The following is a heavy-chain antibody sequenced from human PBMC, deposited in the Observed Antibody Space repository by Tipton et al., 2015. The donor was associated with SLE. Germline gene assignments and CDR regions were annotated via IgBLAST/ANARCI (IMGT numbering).Heavy chain of an antibody. V-gene: IGHV1-3*01. J-gene: IGHJ4*02. CDR1: GYTFSTYL. Sequence: QSGPEVKKPGASVKVSCKASGYTFSTYLLHWVRQAPGQALEWMGWINVANGQAKYSQSLQGRVSISRDAVASTAYMELRSLRSDDTAVYFCVFGAKGDYWGQGTLVTVSS. CDR3: VFGAKGDY. D-gene: IGHD3-16*01. CDR2: INVANGQA.